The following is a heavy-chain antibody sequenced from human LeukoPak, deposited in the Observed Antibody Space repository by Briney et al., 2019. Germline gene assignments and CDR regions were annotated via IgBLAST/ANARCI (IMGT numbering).Heavy chain of an antibody. D-gene: IGHD6-13*01. CDR2: IYHSGST. Sequence: PSETLSLTCTVSGGSISSYYWSWIRQPVGKGLEWIGYIYHSGSTNYNPSLKSRVTISADTSKDQFSLKLASVTAADTAVYYCATGYSSTWYYFDYWGQGTLVTVSS. CDR3: ATGYSSTWYYFDY. V-gene: IGHV4-59*01. CDR1: GGSISSYY. J-gene: IGHJ4*02.